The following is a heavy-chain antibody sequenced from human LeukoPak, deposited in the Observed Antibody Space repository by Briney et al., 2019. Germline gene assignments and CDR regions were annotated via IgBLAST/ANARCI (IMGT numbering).Heavy chain of an antibody. J-gene: IGHJ5*02. V-gene: IGHV1-2*02. CDR3: VRDDVSP. CDR2: INPNSGGT. CDR1: GYTFTGYY. Sequence: ASVKVSCKTSGYTFTGYYIHWVRQAPGQGLEWMAWINPNSGGTNYAQNFQGRVTMTRDTSITTAYMELSRLTSDDTAVYYCVRDDVSPWGQGTLVTVSS.